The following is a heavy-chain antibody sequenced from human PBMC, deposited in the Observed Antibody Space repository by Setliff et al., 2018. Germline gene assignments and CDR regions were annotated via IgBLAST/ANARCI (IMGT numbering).Heavy chain of an antibody. Sequence: GGSLSLSCAASGFTFSSHWMHWVRQAPGKGLVWVSGINSDGSRTRYADSVKGRFTISRDNAKNTMYLQMNGLRAEDTAVYYCAREVAGFDYWGQGTLVTSPQ. CDR2: INSDGSRT. V-gene: IGHV3-74*01. CDR3: AREVAGFDY. CDR1: GFTFSSHW. J-gene: IGHJ4*02. D-gene: IGHD2-15*01.